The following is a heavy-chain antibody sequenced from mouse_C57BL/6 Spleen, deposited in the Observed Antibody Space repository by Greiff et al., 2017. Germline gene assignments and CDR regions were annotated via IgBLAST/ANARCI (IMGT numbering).Heavy chain of an antibody. Sequence: QVQLQQPGAELVKPGASVKMSCKASGYTFTSYWITWVKQRPGQGLEWIGDIYPGSGSTNYNEKFKSKATLTVDTSSSTAYMQLSSLTSEDSAVYYCARSSDYSSAFDYWGQGTTLTVSS. V-gene: IGHV1-55*01. CDR3: ARSSDYSSAFDY. CDR1: GYTFTSYW. CDR2: IYPGSGST. J-gene: IGHJ2*01. D-gene: IGHD3-2*02.